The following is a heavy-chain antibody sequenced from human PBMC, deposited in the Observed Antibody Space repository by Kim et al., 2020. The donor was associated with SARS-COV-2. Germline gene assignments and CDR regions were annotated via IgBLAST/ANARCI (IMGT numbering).Heavy chain of an antibody. Sequence: GGSLRLSCAASGFTFSSYAMSWVRQAPGKGLEWVSAISGSGGSTYYADSVKGRFTISRDNSKNTLYLQMNSLRAEDTAVYYCAKDRGRMAPETESGGDGYNSNYFDYWGQGTLVTVSS. V-gene: IGHV3-23*01. CDR3: AKDRGRMAPETESGGDGYNSNYFDY. J-gene: IGHJ4*02. D-gene: IGHD3-16*01. CDR2: ISGSGGST. CDR1: GFTFSSYA.